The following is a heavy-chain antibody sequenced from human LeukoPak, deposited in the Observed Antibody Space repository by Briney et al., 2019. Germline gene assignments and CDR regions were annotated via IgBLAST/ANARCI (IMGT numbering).Heavy chain of an antibody. CDR1: GFTFSSYG. V-gene: IGHV3-30*18. D-gene: IGHD3-16*02. CDR3: AKGGYDYVWGSYRRDYYGMDV. Sequence: PGGSLRLSCAASGFTFSSYGMHWVRQAPGKGLEWVAVISYDGSNKYYADSVKGRFTISRDNSKNTLYLQMNSLRAEDTAVYYCAKGGYDYVWGSYRRDYYGMDVWGQGTTVTVSS. J-gene: IGHJ6*02. CDR2: ISYDGSNK.